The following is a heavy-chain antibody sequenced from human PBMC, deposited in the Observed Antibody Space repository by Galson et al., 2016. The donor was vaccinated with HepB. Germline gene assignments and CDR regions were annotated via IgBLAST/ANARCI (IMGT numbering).Heavy chain of an antibody. CDR3: ARDGSLGPTVTTGGHGMDV. Sequence: SLRLSCAASGFSFSNYWMTWVRQVPGRGLEWVANVKQDGSERYHVDSVKGRFTISRDNAKNSLYLQMNNLRAEDTAVYYCARDGSLGPTVTTGGHGMDVWGQGTTVPVSS. CDR2: VKQDGSER. CDR1: GFSFSNYW. D-gene: IGHD4-17*01. V-gene: IGHV3-7*05. J-gene: IGHJ6*02.